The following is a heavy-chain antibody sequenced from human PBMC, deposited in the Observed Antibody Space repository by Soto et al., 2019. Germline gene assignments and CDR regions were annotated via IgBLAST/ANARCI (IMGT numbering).Heavy chain of an antibody. CDR1: GGSISSGDYY. CDR3: ASSNGRYYS. J-gene: IGHJ4*02. D-gene: IGHD3-10*01. V-gene: IGHV4-30-4*01. Sequence: SETLSLTCTVSGGSISSGDYYWSWIRQPPGKGLEWIGYIYYSGSANYNPSLKSRVAISVDKSKNQFSLHLTSVTAADTAMYYCASSNGRYYSWGQGTQVTVSS. CDR2: IYYSGSA.